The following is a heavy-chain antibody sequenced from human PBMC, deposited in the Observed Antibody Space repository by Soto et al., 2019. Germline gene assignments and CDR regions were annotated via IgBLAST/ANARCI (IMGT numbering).Heavy chain of an antibody. CDR3: ANLGGTRPDTLSFDY. V-gene: IGHV3-23*01. Sequence: GSLRLSCPASGFTFSSYAMSWVRQAPGKGLEWVSAISGSGGSTYYADSVKGRFTISRDNSKNTLYLQMNSLRAEDTAVYYCANLGGTRPDTLSFDYWGQGTLVTVSS. CDR2: ISGSGGST. J-gene: IGHJ4*02. D-gene: IGHD1-1*01. CDR1: GFTFSSYA.